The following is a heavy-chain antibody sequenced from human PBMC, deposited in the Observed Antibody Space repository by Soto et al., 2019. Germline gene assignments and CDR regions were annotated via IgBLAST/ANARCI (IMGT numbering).Heavy chain of an antibody. D-gene: IGHD1-26*01. J-gene: IGHJ4*02. CDR1: GGSISSNNW. V-gene: IGHV4-4*02. CDR3: ARERGAAHYQGFDY. Sequence: PSETLSLTCGVSGGSISSNNWWHWIRQPPGQGLEWIGEIYHNGNTNYNPSLKSRVTMSVDNSKNQFSLRLSAVSAADTAVYYCARERGAAHYQGFDYWGQGTLVTLSS. CDR2: IYHNGNT.